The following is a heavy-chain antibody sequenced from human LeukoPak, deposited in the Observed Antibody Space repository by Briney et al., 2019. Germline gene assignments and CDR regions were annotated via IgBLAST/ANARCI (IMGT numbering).Heavy chain of an antibody. J-gene: IGHJ4*02. V-gene: IGHV3-30*18. CDR1: GFTFSSYG. Sequence: PGGSLRLSCAASGFTFSSYGMHWVRRAPGKGLEWVAVISYDGSNKYYADSVKGRFTISRDNSKNTLYLQMNSLRAEDTAVYYCAKEAYDSSGYLGYFDYWGQGTLVTVSS. CDR3: AKEAYDSSGYLGYFDY. D-gene: IGHD3-22*01. CDR2: ISYDGSNK.